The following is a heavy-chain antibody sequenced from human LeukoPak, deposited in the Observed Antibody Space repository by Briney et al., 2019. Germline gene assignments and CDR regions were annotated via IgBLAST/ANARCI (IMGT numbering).Heavy chain of an antibody. D-gene: IGHD3-3*01. J-gene: IGHJ6*03. Sequence: PGGSLRLSCAASGFTFDDYGMSWVRQAPGKGLEWVSGINWNGGSTGYADSVKGRFTISRDNAKNSLYLQMNSLRAEDTALYYCARVRFLEYYYYMDVWGKGTTVTVSS. CDR3: ARVRFLEYYYYMDV. V-gene: IGHV3-20*04. CDR1: GFTFDDYG. CDR2: INWNGGST.